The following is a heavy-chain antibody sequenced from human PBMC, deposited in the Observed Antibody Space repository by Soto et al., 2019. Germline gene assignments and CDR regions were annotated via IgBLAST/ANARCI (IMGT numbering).Heavy chain of an antibody. CDR1: GYTFTSYG. V-gene: IGHV1-18*01. CDR2: ISAYNGNT. Sequence: QVQLVQSGAEVKKPGASVKVSCKASGYTFTSYGISWVLQAPGQGLEWMGWISAYNGNTNYAQKIQGRVTMTTDTTTSAAYMELRSLRSDDTAVYYCARVLITMIPYGMDVWGQGTTVTVSS. J-gene: IGHJ6*02. CDR3: ARVLITMIPYGMDV. D-gene: IGHD3-22*01.